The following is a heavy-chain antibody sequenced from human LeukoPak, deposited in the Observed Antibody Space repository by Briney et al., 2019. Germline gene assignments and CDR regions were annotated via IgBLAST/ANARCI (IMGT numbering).Heavy chain of an antibody. J-gene: IGHJ6*03. D-gene: IGHD2-2*01. V-gene: IGHV4-4*07. CDR1: GGSISSYY. CDR3: ARAVVVPAAEDYYYYYMDV. Sequence: PSETLSLTCTVSGGSISSYYWSWIRQPAGKGLEWIGRIYTSGSTNYNPSLKSRVTISVDTSKNQFSLKLSSVTAADTAVYYCARAVVVPAAEDYYYYYMDVWGKGTTVTVSS. CDR2: IYTSGST.